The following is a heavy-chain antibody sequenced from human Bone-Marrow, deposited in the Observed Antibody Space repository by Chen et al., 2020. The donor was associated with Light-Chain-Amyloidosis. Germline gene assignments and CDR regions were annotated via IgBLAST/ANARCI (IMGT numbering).Heavy chain of an antibody. CDR1: GGSISSYY. J-gene: IGHJ4*02. Sequence: QVQLQESGPGLVKPSETLSLTCTVSGGSISSYYWSWIRQPPGKGLEWIGYSYYSGSTNYNPSLSGRVTISVDTSKNQFSLKLSSVTAADTAVYYCARVKTTVTTRYFDYWGQGTLVTVSS. D-gene: IGHD4-17*01. CDR3: ARVKTTVTTRYFDY. CDR2: SYYSGST. V-gene: IGHV4-59*01.